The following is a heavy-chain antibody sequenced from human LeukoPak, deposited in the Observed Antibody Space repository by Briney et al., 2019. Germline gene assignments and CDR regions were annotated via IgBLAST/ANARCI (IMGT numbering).Heavy chain of an antibody. CDR3: ARDSDWGLFDF. D-gene: IGHD7-27*01. V-gene: IGHV1-18*01. CDR2: ISAYNGNT. J-gene: IGHJ4*02. CDR1: GYTFTSYG. Sequence: ASVKVSCKASGYTFTSYGISWVRQAPGQGLEWMGWISAYNGNTNYAQKLQGRVTMTTDTSTSTAYMELRGLISDDSATYYCARDSDWGLFDFWGQGTLVTVSS.